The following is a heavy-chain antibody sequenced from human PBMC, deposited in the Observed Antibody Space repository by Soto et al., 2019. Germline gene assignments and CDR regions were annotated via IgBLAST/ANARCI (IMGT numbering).Heavy chain of an antibody. CDR2: INPDGSTT. Sequence: GSLRLSCAASGFTFSRYWMHLVRQAPVKGLVWVSRINPDGSTTNYTDSVKGRFTVSRDNSKNTVFVQMNRLIPDDTALYFCASTRNAGVADSFDSCGQGTRVTVSS. CDR3: ASTRNAGVADSFDS. V-gene: IGHV3-74*01. CDR1: GFTFSRYW. J-gene: IGHJ5*01. D-gene: IGHD2-21*01.